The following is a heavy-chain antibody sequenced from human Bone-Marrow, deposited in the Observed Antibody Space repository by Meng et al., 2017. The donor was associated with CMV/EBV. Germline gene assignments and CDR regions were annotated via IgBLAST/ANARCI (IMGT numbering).Heavy chain of an antibody. V-gene: IGHV1-8*01. D-gene: IGHD6-13*01. J-gene: IGHJ6*02. CDR2: MNPNSGNT. Sequence: ASVKVSCKASGYTFTSYDINWVRQATGQGLEWMGWMNPNSGNTGYAQKFQGRVTMTRNTSISTAYMELRSLRSEDTAVYYCARVWYSSSWYGPWDYYYGMDVWGQGTTVTVSS. CDR1: GYTFTSYD. CDR3: ARVWYSSSWYGPWDYYYGMDV.